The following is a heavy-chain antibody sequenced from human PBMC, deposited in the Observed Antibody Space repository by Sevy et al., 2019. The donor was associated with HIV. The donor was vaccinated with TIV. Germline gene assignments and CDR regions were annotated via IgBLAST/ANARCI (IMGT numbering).Heavy chain of an antibody. J-gene: IGHJ4*02. V-gene: IGHV4-59*08. Sequence: SETLSLTCTVSGGSITSLYWNWIRQPPGKGLECIANIYYNGHINYNPSLKSRVTLSLDTSKNQFSLRLSSVTAADTAMYHCAGGNAWGRGYSWGQGTLVTVSS. CDR3: AGGNAWGRGYS. CDR2: IYYNGHI. CDR1: GGSITSLY. D-gene: IGHD1-26*01.